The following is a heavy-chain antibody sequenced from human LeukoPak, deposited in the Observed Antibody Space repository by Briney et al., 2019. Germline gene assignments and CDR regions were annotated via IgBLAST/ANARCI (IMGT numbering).Heavy chain of an antibody. J-gene: IGHJ6*03. V-gene: IGHV4-39*01. Sequence: PSETLSLTCTVSGGSISRSTYYWGWFRQPPGKGLEWIGEINHSGSTNYNPSLKSRVTISVDTSKNQFSLKVSSVTAADTAVYYCARQTNYIAARRTYYYYMDVWAKGTTVTVSS. CDR3: ARQTNYIAARRTYYYYMDV. CDR2: INHSGST. CDR1: GGSISRSTYY. D-gene: IGHD6-6*01.